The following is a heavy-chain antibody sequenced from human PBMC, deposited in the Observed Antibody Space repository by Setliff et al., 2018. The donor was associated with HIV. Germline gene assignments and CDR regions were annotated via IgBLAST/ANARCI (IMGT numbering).Heavy chain of an antibody. CDR3: ARVSRLHPFDP. J-gene: IGHJ5*02. CDR1: GGSFSDYY. CDR2: INHSGST. D-gene: IGHD2-15*01. Sequence: SETLSLTCAVYGGSFSDYYWSWIRQPPGKGLEWIGEINHSGSTTYNPSLSSRVTISVDTSKNQFSLKLTSVTAADTAFYYCARVSRLHPFDPWGQGVLVTVSS. V-gene: IGHV4-34*01.